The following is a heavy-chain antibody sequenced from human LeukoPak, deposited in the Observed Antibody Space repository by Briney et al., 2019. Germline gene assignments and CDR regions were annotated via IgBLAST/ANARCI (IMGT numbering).Heavy chain of an antibody. J-gene: IGHJ4*02. D-gene: IGHD3-22*01. Sequence: ASVKVSCKASGYTFTGYYMHWVRQAPGQGLEWMGWISAYNGNTNYAQKLQGRVTMTTDTSTSTAYMELRSLRSDDTAVYYCARVLPRYYYDSSGLNYFDYWGQGTLVTVSS. CDR2: ISAYNGNT. CDR1: GYTFTGYY. CDR3: ARVLPRYYYDSSGLNYFDY. V-gene: IGHV1-18*04.